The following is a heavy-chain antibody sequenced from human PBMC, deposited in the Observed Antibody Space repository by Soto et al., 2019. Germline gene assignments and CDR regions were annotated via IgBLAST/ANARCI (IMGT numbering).Heavy chain of an antibody. D-gene: IGHD3-10*01. CDR1: GGTFSSYA. CDR2: IIPIFGTA. J-gene: IGHJ6*02. CDR3: ARDGITMVRGVRKYYYGMDV. V-gene: IGHV1-69*13. Sequence: SVKVSCKASGGTFSSYAISWVRQAPGQGLEWMGGIIPIFGTANYAQKFQGRVTITADESTSTAYMELSSLRSEDTAAYYCARDGITMVRGVRKYYYGMDVWGQGTTVTVSS.